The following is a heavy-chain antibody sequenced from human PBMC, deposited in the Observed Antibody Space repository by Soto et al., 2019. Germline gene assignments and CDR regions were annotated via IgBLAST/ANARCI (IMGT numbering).Heavy chain of an antibody. CDR2: IIPMFGTT. CDR3: ARAAIHGSSWYFWFDP. D-gene: IGHD6-13*01. V-gene: IGHV1-69*01. J-gene: IGHJ5*02. CDR1: GGTFSRHA. Sequence: QVQLVQSGSEVKMPGSSVKVSCKTSGGTFSRHAINWVRQAPGQGLEWREGIIPMFGTTNYAQKFKGRVTISADESTSTAYMELSSLRSEDAAVYYCARAAIHGSSWYFWFDPWGQGTLVTVSS.